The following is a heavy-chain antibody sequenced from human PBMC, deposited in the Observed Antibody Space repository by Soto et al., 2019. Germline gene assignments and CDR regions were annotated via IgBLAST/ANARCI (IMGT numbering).Heavy chain of an antibody. Sequence: EVQLVQSGAEVKKPGESLQISCKGSGYSFTRYWIGWVRQMPGKGLEWMGIICPGDSDTRYSPSFQGQVTISADKSISTAYLQWSSLKASDTAIYYCARQGYCSGGSCYSDYYYGMDVWGQGTTVTVSS. J-gene: IGHJ6*02. CDR2: ICPGDSDT. V-gene: IGHV5-51*01. CDR3: ARQGYCSGGSCYSDYYYGMDV. CDR1: GYSFTRYW. D-gene: IGHD2-15*01.